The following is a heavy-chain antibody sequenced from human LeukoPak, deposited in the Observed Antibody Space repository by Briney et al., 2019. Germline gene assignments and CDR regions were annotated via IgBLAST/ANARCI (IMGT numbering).Heavy chain of an antibody. CDR3: ASGPRSSWYDY. V-gene: IGHV1-2*02. CDR2: INPNSGGT. CDR1: GYTFTGYY. D-gene: IGHD6-13*01. J-gene: IGHJ4*02. Sequence: ASVKVSCKTSGYTFTGYYMHWVRQAPGQGLEWTGWINPNSGGTNYAQKFQGRVTMTRDMSTSTVYMELSSLRSEDTAVYYCASGPRSSWYDYWGQGTLVTVSS.